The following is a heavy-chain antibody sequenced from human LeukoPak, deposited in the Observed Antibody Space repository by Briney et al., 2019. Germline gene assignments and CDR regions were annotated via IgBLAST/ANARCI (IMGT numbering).Heavy chain of an antibody. CDR3: ARDQGEWGYSYGRRGGYYYFYYMDV. J-gene: IGHJ6*03. Sequence: SETLSLTCSVSGGSISSYYWSWIRQPAGKGLEWIGRIYTSGSTNYNPSLKSRVTMSVDTSKNQFSLKLSSVTAADTAVYYCARDQGEWGYSYGRRGGYYYFYYMDVWGKETTVTISS. D-gene: IGHD5-18*01. CDR2: IYTSGST. V-gene: IGHV4-4*07. CDR1: GGSISSYY.